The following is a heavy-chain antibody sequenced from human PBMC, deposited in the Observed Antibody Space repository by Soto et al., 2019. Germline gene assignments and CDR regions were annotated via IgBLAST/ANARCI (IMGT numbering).Heavy chain of an antibody. V-gene: IGHV1-8*01. Sequence: QVPLVQSGAEVKKPGASVKVSCKASGYTFTSYDISWVRQATGQGLEWMGWMNPNSANTGYAQNFQCRVTMTRDTSISTAYMELSSLRSEDTAVYYCARAPQRMGGSYYMDVGGKVTTVIVA. CDR2: MNPNSANT. J-gene: IGHJ6*03. CDR3: ARAPQRMGGSYYMDV. CDR1: GYTFTSYD. D-gene: IGHD2-15*01.